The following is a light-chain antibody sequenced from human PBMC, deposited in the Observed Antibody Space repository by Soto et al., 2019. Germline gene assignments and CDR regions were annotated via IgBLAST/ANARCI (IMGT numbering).Light chain of an antibody. V-gene: IGKV3D-15*01. J-gene: IGKJ5*01. CDR3: QQYHNWPTIT. CDR1: QFVSSN. CDR2: GAS. Sequence: ERVMTQSPVTLSVSPGERATLSCSASQFVSSNLAWYQQKPGQAPRLIIXGASTRATGIPARFSGSGSGTEFTLPISNLQSEDFALYFCQQYHNWPTITFGQGTRLEIK.